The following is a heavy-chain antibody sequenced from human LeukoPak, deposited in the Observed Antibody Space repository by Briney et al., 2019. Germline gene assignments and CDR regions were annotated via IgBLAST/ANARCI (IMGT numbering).Heavy chain of an antibody. CDR2: ISGSGGST. Sequence: PGGSLRLSCAASGFTFSSYAMSWVRQAPGKGLEWVSVISGSGGSTYYADSVKGRFTISRDNSKNTLYLQMNSLRAEDTAVYYCAKERVVVVAATQPAFFDYWGQGTLVTVSS. CDR3: AKERVVVVAATQPAFFDY. D-gene: IGHD2-15*01. CDR1: GFTFSSYA. V-gene: IGHV3-23*01. J-gene: IGHJ4*02.